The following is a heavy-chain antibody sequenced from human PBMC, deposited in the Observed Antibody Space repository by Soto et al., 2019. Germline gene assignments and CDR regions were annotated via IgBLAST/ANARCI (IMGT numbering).Heavy chain of an antibody. J-gene: IGHJ4*02. CDR1: GFTFSDYY. V-gene: IGHV3-11*01. D-gene: IGHD3-22*01. CDR2: ISSSGNII. Sequence: GGSLRLSCAGSGFTFSDYYMSWIRQAQGKGLERVSYISSSGNIIYYADSVKGRFTISRDNAKNSLYLQMNSLRAEDTAVYYCARYLGYYASDGYFDYWGQGTLVTVSS. CDR3: ARYLGYYASDGYFDY.